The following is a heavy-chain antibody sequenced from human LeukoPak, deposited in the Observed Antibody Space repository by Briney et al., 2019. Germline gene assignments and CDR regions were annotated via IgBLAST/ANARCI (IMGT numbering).Heavy chain of an antibody. D-gene: IGHD3-10*01. J-gene: IGHJ6*03. CDR1: GYTFTGYY. Sequence: EASVKVSCKASGYTFTGYYMHWVRQAPGQGLEWMGWINPNSGGTNYAQKFQGRVTMTRDTSISTAYMELSRLRSDDTAVYYCARENDYYGSAYYMDVWGKGTTVTISS. CDR3: ARENDYYGSAYYMDV. CDR2: INPNSGGT. V-gene: IGHV1-2*02.